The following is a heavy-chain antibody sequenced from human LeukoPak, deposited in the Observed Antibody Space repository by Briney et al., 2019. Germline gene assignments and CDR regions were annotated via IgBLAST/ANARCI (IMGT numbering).Heavy chain of an antibody. J-gene: IGHJ4*02. CDR3: ASPEASSNYLYYFDY. CDR1: GSTFSSYS. CDR2: ISGSSNTI. D-gene: IGHD4-11*01. Sequence: GGSLRLSCAVSGSTFSSYSMNWVRQAPGKGLEWISYISGSSNTIYYADSVKGRFTISRDNAKNSLYLQMNSLRAEDTAVYYCASPEASSNYLYYFDYWGQGTLVTVSS. V-gene: IGHV3-48*01.